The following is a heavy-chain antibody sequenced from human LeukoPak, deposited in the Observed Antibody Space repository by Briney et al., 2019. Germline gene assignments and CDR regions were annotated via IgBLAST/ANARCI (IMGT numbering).Heavy chain of an antibody. J-gene: IGHJ4*02. CDR2: IYYSGST. CDR3: ARGWVTTVTTLDY. D-gene: IGHD4-17*01. Sequence: SETLSLTCTVSGGSISSGGYYWSWIRQHPGKGLEWIGYIYYSGSTYCNPSLKSRVTISVDTSKNQFSLKLSSVTAADTAVYYCARGWVTTVTTLDYWGQGTLVTVSS. CDR1: GGSISSGGYY. V-gene: IGHV4-31*03.